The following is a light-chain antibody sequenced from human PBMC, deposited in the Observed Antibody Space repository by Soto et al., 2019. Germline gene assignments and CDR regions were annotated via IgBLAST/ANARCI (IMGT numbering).Light chain of an antibody. V-gene: IGKV3-20*01. J-gene: IGKJ4*01. CDR1: QSVSNNY. Sequence: EIVLMQSPGTLSLSPGERATLSCRASQSVSNNYVAWYQQKPGQAPRLLIAGASSRATGIPDRFSGSGAGTNFILTISSLEAEDFVVYYCQQYGSSPPLTFGGGTKVEIK. CDR3: QQYGSSPPLT. CDR2: GAS.